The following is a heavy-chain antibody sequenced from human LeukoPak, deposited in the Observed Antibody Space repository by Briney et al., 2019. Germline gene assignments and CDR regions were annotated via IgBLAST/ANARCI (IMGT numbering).Heavy chain of an antibody. V-gene: IGHV3-23*01. CDR1: GFTFSSYA. D-gene: IGHD1-26*01. CDR3: AKDFSGSYYEGVFDY. J-gene: IGHJ4*02. Sequence: GGSLRLSCAASGFTFSSYAMGWVRQAPGKGLEWVSAISGSGGSTYYADSVKGRFTISRDNSKNTLYLQMNSLRAEDTAVYYCAKDFSGSYYEGVFDYWGQGTLVTVSS. CDR2: ISGSGGST.